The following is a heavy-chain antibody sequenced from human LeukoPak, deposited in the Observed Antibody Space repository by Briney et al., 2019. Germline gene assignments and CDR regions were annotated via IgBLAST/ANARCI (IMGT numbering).Heavy chain of an antibody. CDR3: ASSTAYDFWSGYYTGISYYYGMDA. D-gene: IGHD3-3*01. Sequence: SVKVSCKASGGTFSSYAISWVRQAPGQGLEWMGRIIPILGIANYAQKFQGRVTITADKSTSTAYMELSSLRSEDTAVYYCASSTAYDFWSGYYTGISYYYGMDAWGQGTTVTVSS. CDR2: IIPILGIA. V-gene: IGHV1-69*04. CDR1: GGTFSSYA. J-gene: IGHJ6*02.